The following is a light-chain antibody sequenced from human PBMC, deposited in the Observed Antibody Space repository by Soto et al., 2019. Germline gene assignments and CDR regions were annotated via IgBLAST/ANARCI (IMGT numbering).Light chain of an antibody. V-gene: IGLV2-14*01. CDR3: GAWDDSLSGPA. CDR1: RGDIGPYNY. CDR2: DVS. J-gene: IGLJ2*01. Sequence: QSALTQYASVSGSPGQSISISCTGTRGDIGPYNYVSWYQYHPGKAPKLLIFDVSSRPSGISNRFSGSKSGNTAYLTISGLQAEDEADYYCGAWDDSLSGPAFGGGTQLTVL.